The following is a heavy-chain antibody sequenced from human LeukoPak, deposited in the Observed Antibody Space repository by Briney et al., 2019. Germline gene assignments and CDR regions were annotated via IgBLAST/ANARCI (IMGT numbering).Heavy chain of an antibody. CDR2: ISYDGSNK. CDR3: AAGLVVIDAFDI. CDR1: GFTFSSYV. J-gene: IGHJ3*02. D-gene: IGHD3-22*01. Sequence: GGSLRLSCAASGFTFSSYVMHWVRQAPGKGLEWVAVISYDGSNKYYADSVKGRFTIPRDNSKNTLYLQMNSLRAEDTAVYYCAAGLVVIDAFDIWGQGTMVTVSS. V-gene: IGHV3-30-3*01.